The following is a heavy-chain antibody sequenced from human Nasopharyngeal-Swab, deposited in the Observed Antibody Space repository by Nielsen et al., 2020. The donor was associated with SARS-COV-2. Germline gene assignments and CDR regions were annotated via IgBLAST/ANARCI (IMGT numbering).Heavy chain of an antibody. CDR3: ARDDSDSNWSWFDT. Sequence: ASVKVSCKASGYTFTSYGISWVRQAPGQGPEWMGWISAYNGDTKYAQKFQGRVTMTTDTSTSTAYMELRSLTSDDTAVYYCARDDSDSNWSWFDTWGQGTLVTVSS. V-gene: IGHV1-18*01. D-gene: IGHD6-13*01. CDR2: ISAYNGDT. J-gene: IGHJ5*02. CDR1: GYTFTSYG.